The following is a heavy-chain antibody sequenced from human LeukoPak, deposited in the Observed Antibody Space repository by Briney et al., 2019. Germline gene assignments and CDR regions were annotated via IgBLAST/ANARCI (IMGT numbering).Heavy chain of an antibody. Sequence: PGGSLRLSCTVSGFTVSSNSMSWVRQAPGKGLEWVSFIYSGTIHYSDSVKGRFTISRDNAKNSLFLKTDTLRGDDTGIYYCARDPNVLGITPYYFDFWGQGTLVTVSS. CDR2: IYSGTI. J-gene: IGHJ4*02. CDR1: GFTVSSNS. D-gene: IGHD3-10*02. CDR3: ARDPNVLGITPYYFDF. V-gene: IGHV3-53*01.